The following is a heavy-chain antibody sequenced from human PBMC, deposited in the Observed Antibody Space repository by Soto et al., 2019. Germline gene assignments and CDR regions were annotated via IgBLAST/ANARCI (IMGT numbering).Heavy chain of an antibody. CDR2: IRSKAYGGTT. J-gene: IGHJ6*02. D-gene: IGHD2-2*01. Sequence: GGSLRLSCTASGFTFGDYAMSWVRQAPGKGLEWVGFIRSKAYGGTTEYAASVKGRFTISGDDSKSIAYLQMNSLKTEDTAVYYCTSPRYCSSTSCYPNYYYYGMDVWGQGTTVTVSS. V-gene: IGHV3-49*04. CDR1: GFTFGDYA. CDR3: TSPRYCSSTSCYPNYYYYGMDV.